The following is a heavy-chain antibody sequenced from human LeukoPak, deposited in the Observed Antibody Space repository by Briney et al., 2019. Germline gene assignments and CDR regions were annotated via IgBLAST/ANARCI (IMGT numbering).Heavy chain of an antibody. J-gene: IGHJ6*02. CDR3: TRGPIQLWLYHGMDV. Sequence: PGGSLRLSCTVSGFTFGDHAMSWVRRAPGKGLEWVGFIRSKTYGGTTEYAASVKGRSIISRDDSTSIAYLQMNSLKTEDTAVYYCTRGPIQLWLYHGMDVWGQGTTVTVSS. V-gene: IGHV3-49*04. CDR2: IRSKTYGGTT. D-gene: IGHD5-18*01. CDR1: GFTFGDHA.